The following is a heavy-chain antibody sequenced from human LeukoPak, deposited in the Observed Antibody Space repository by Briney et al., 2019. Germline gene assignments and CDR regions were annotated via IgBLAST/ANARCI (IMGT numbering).Heavy chain of an antibody. J-gene: IGHJ4*02. Sequence: PSETLFLTCSVSGGSISSGDYYWSWLRQPPGKTLEWIGYIYSSGRTTYSPSLKSRITISPDTSKNQFSLRLTSVTAADTAVYYCARVSDARHPDYWGQGTLVTVSS. CDR1: GGSISSGDYY. CDR3: ARVSDARHPDY. CDR2: IYSSGRT. V-gene: IGHV4-30-4*01.